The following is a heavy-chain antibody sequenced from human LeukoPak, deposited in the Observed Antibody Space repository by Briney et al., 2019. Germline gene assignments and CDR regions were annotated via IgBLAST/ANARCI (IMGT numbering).Heavy chain of an antibody. CDR1: GGSISSGGYY. V-gene: IGHV4-61*08. D-gene: IGHD4-17*01. J-gene: IGHJ4*02. CDR2: IYYSGST. Sequence: SQTLSLTCTVSGGSISSGGYYWSWIRQPPGTGLEWIGYIYYSGSTNYNPSLKSRVTISVDTSKNQFSLKLSSVTAADTAVYYCARDKATSLSVYGEHDYWGQGILVTVSS. CDR3: ARDKATSLSVYGEHDY.